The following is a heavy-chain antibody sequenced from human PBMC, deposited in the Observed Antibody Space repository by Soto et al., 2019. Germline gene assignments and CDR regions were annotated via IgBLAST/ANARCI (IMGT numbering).Heavy chain of an antibody. CDR1: GFTFSSYG. CDR2: IWYDGSNK. D-gene: IGHD3-10*01. J-gene: IGHJ6*02. Sequence: GGSLRLSCAASGFTFSSYGMHWVRQAPGKGLEWVAVIWYDGSNKYYADSVKGRFTISRDNSKNTLYLQMNSLRAEDTAVYYCARSLRGGGGPHASYYYYGMDVWGQGTTVTVSS. V-gene: IGHV3-33*01. CDR3: ARSLRGGGGPHASYYYYGMDV.